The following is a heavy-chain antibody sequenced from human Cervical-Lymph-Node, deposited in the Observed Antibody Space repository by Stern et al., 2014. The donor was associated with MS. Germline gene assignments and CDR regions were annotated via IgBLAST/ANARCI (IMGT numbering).Heavy chain of an antibody. V-gene: IGHV1-58*01. CDR3: AAPSYSSGWYGFDY. CDR2: IVVGSGNT. CDR1: GFTFTSSA. J-gene: IGHJ4*02. Sequence: QLVESGPEVKKPGTSVKVSCKASGFTFTSSAVQWVRQARGQRLEWIGWIVVGSGNTNYAQKFQERVTITRDMSTSTAYMELSSLRSEDMAVYYCAAPSYSSGWYGFDYWGQGTLVTVSS. D-gene: IGHD6-19*01.